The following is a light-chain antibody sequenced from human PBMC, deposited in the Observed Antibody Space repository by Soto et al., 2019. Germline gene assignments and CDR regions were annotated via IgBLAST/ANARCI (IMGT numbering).Light chain of an antibody. V-gene: IGLV2-14*01. CDR3: SSYTPTSTYV. CDR2: EVT. Sequence: QSALTQPASVSGSPGQTITISRTGTSSDVGGYDYVSWYQQHPDKAPRFMIYEVTNRPSGVSHRFSGSKSGNTASLTISGLQAEDEADYYCSSYTPTSTYVFGTGTKVTVL. CDR1: SSDVGGYDY. J-gene: IGLJ1*01.